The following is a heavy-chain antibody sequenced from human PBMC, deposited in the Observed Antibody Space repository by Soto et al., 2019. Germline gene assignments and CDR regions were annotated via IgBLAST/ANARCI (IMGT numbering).Heavy chain of an antibody. CDR2: ISGSASST. Sequence: GGSLRLSCAASGFTFSSYAMSWVHQAPGKGLEWVSAISGSASSTYYADSVKGQFTISRDNSKNTLYLQMTSLRAENTAVYYCAKGSYIRSWNEPFDYWGQGTLVTVSS. J-gene: IGHJ4*02. V-gene: IGHV3-23*01. CDR1: GFTFSSYA. D-gene: IGHD6-13*01. CDR3: AKGSYIRSWNEPFDY.